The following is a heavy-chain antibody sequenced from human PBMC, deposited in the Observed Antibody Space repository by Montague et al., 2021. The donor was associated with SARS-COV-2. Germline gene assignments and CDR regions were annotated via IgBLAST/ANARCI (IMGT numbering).Heavy chain of an antibody. D-gene: IGHD2-15*01. J-gene: IGHJ5*02. V-gene: IGHV4-61*02. CDR2: IYTSGST. CDR3: AREAPGRCSGGSCSLDNWFAP. Sequence: TLSLTCTVSGGSISSGSYYWSWIRQPAGKGLEWIGRIYTSGSTNYNPSLKSRVTISVDTSKNQFSLKLSSVTAADTAVYYCAREAPGRCSGGSCSLDNWFAPWGQGTLVTVSS. CDR1: GGSISSGSYY.